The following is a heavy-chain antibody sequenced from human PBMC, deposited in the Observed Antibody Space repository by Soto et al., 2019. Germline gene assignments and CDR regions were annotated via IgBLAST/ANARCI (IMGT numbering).Heavy chain of an antibody. V-gene: IGHV1-69*01. Sequence: QVQLVQSGAEVKKPGSSVKVSCKTSGVSFNNNGIGWVRQGPGHGLEWMGGVSPPFRTSNYARKFQGRSSITADASTGTVNMELSSLTSEDTAQYYCARVLYYGSGSYSPYGMDVWGQGTKVTVSS. D-gene: IGHD3-10*01. CDR1: GVSFNNNG. CDR2: VSPPFRTS. J-gene: IGHJ6*02. CDR3: ARVLYYGSGSYSPYGMDV.